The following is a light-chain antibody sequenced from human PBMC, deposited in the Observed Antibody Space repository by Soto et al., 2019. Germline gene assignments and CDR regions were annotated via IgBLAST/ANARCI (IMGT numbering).Light chain of an antibody. CDR3: SSYTSSSTYA. Sequence: QSALTQPASVSGSPGQSITISCTGTSSDVGGYNYVSWYQQHPGKAPKLMIYDASNRPSGVSNRFSGSKSGNTASLTISGLQAEDEADYYCSSYTSSSTYAFGTGTKVTVL. J-gene: IGLJ1*01. CDR2: DAS. CDR1: SSDVGGYNY. V-gene: IGLV2-14*01.